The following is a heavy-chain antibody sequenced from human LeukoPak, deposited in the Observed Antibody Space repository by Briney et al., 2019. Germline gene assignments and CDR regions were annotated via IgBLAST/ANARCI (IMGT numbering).Heavy chain of an antibody. CDR3: ASKLTAVAGYFDC. CDR2: IHHSGST. V-gene: IGHV4-4*02. J-gene: IGHJ4*02. D-gene: IGHD6-19*01. Sequence: SGTLSLTCAVSGGSISSNKWWSWVRQPPGKGLEWIGEIHHSGSTNYNPSLKSRVTISVDKSKNQFSLKLSSVTAADTAVYYCASKLTAVAGYFDCWGQGTLVTVSS. CDR1: GGSISSNKW.